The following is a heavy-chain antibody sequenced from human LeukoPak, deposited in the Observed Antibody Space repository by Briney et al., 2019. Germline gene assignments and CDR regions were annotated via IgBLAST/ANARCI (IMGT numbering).Heavy chain of an antibody. D-gene: IGHD3-10*01. CDR1: GYTFTGYY. J-gene: IGHJ4*02. CDR3: ARDPNVRYYLDY. CDR2: INPNSGRT. Sequence: AASVKVSCKASGYTFTGYYMHWVRQAPGQGLEWKGWINPNSGRTNYAQKFQGRVTMTRDTSISTAYMELSRLRSDDTAVYYCARDPNVRYYLDYWGQGTLVTVSS. V-gene: IGHV1-2*02.